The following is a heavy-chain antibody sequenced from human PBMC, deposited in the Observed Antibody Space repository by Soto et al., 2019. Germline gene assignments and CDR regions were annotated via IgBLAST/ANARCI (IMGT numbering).Heavy chain of an antibody. CDR3: TTPKWELLLVDAFDI. V-gene: IGHV3-15*01. CDR1: GFTFSNAW. CDR2: IKSKTDGGTT. Sequence: EVQLVESGGGLVKPGGSLRLSCAASGFTFSNAWMSWVRQAPGKGLEWVGRIKSKTDGGTTDYAAPVKGRFTITRDDSKNTLYLQMNSLKTEDTAVYYCTTPKWELLLVDAFDIWGQGTMVTVSS. D-gene: IGHD1-26*01. J-gene: IGHJ3*02.